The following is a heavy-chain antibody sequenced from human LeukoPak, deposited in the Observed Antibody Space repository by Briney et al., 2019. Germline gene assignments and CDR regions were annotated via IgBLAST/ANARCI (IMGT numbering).Heavy chain of an antibody. Sequence: ASVKVSCKFSGYTLTELSMHWVRQAPGKGLEWMGGFDPEDGETIYAQKFQGRVTMTEDTSTDTAYMELSSLRSEDTAVYYCVEWSHRFDAFDIWGQGTMVTVSS. D-gene: IGHD3-3*01. CDR1: GYTLTELS. CDR3: VEWSHRFDAFDI. J-gene: IGHJ3*02. V-gene: IGHV1-24*01. CDR2: FDPEDGET.